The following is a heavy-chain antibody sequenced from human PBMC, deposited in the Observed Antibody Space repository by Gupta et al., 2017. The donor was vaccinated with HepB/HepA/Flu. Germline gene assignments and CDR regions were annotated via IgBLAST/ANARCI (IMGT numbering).Heavy chain of an antibody. CDR2: IIPIVGTA. D-gene: IGHD3-10*01. CDR1: GGTFSSYA. CDR3: ARSNYYGSGSYYNEMYYYYYMDV. Sequence: QVQLVQSGDEVKKPGSSVKVSCKASGGTFSSYAISWVRQAPGQGLEWMGGIIPIVGTANYAQKFQGRVTITADESTSTAYMELSSLRSEDTAVYYCARSNYYGSGSYYNEMYYYYYMDVWGKGTTVTVSS. J-gene: IGHJ6*03. V-gene: IGHV1-69*01.